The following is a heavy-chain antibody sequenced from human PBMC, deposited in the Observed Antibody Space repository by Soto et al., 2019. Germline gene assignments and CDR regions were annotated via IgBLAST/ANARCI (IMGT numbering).Heavy chain of an antibody. D-gene: IGHD2-2*01. CDR3: ARGPVPAASNWCDP. V-gene: IGHV1-3*01. J-gene: IGHJ5*02. Sequence: ASVTVSYKACGYTFTSYAMHWLRQAAGLRLQGVEWMDAGDGNYKYSQKYQGTAPKTRVTIAVTTYMELSSLRSEDTAVDYWARGPVPAASNWCDPWGQGTLVTVSS. CDR2: MDAGDGNY. CDR1: GYTFTSYA.